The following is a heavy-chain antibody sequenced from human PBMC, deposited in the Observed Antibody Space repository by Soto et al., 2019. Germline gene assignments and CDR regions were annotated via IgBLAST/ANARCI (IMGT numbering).Heavy chain of an antibody. J-gene: IGHJ4*02. D-gene: IGHD2-2*01. CDR1: GGTFSSYT. CDR2: IIPILGIA. CDR3: ARAPDMVVVPSPERQDDY. Sequence: QVQLVQSGAEVKKPGSSVKVSCKASGGTFSSYTISWVRQAPGQGLEWMGRIIPILGIANYAQKFQGRVTITADKSTSTADMELSSLRSEDTAVYYCARAPDMVVVPSPERQDDYWGQGTLVTVSS. V-gene: IGHV1-69*02.